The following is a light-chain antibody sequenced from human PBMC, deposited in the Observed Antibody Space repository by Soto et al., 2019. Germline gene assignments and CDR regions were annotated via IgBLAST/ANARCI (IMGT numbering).Light chain of an antibody. Sequence: QSVLTQPPSVSGAPGQRVTISCTGSSSNIGAGYDVHWYQQLPGTAPKLLIYGNSNRPSGVPDRFSGSKSGTSASLAITGLQAADEADYYCQSYDSSLSGFYVFGTGIKLTVL. CDR1: SSNIGAGYD. V-gene: IGLV1-40*01. CDR2: GNS. J-gene: IGLJ1*01. CDR3: QSYDSSLSGFYV.